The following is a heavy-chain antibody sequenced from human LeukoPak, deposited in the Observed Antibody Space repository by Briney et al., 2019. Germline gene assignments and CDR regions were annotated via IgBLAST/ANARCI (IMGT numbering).Heavy chain of an antibody. CDR1: GYTFTSYY. Sequence: ASVKVSCKASGYTFTSYYMHWVRQAPGQGLEWMGIINPSGGSTSYAQKFQGRVTMTRDTSTSTVYMELSSLRSEDTAAYYCARAIGFSRIAAAGFFDYWGQGTLVTVSS. CDR2: INPSGGST. V-gene: IGHV1-46*01. D-gene: IGHD6-13*01. CDR3: ARAIGFSRIAAAGFFDY. J-gene: IGHJ4*02.